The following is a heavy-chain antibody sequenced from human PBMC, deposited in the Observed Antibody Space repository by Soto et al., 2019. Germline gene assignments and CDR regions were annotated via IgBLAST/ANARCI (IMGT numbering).Heavy chain of an antibody. D-gene: IGHD5-12*01. Sequence: EVQLLESGGGLVQPGGSLRLSCAASGFIFSNYAMFWFRQAPGKGLEWVSTIYAAGEGKKYAGSVKGRFTISRDNSKNTLYLQMNSLRAEDTAVYYCAKPPGYSGYENNWFDPWGQGTLVTVSS. V-gene: IGHV3-23*01. CDR3: AKPPGYSGYENNWFDP. CDR2: IYAAGEGK. J-gene: IGHJ5*02. CDR1: GFIFSNYA.